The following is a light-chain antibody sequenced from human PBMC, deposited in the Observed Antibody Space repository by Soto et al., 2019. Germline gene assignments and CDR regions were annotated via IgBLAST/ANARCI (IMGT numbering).Light chain of an antibody. CDR3: SSYTSSSSGV. V-gene: IGLV2-14*01. CDR1: SSDVGGYNY. J-gene: IGLJ3*02. CDR2: DVS. Sequence: QSALTQPASVSGSPGQSITISCTGTSSDVGGYNYVSWYQQHPGKAPKLMIYDVSNRPAGASNRFSGSKSSNTASLTISVLQAEDEADYYCSSYTSSSSGVFGGGTKLTVL.